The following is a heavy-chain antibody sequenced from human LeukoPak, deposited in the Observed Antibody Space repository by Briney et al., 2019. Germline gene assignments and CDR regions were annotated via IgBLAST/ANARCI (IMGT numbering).Heavy chain of an antibody. CDR1: GFTFSSYA. J-gene: IGHJ6*02. V-gene: IGHV3-53*01. CDR3: ARDRGYSGYDPTGDYYYGMDV. CDR2: IYSGGST. D-gene: IGHD5-12*01. Sequence: GGSLRLSCAASGFTFSSYAMGWVRQAPGKGLEWVSVIYSGGSTYYADSVKGRFTISRDNSKNTLYLQMNSLRAEDTAVYYCARDRGYSGYDPTGDYYYGMDVWGQGTTVTVSS.